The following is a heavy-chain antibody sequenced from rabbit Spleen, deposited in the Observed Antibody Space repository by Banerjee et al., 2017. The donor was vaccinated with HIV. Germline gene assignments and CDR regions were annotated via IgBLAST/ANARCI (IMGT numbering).Heavy chain of an antibody. CDR2: IDSGSSGFT. Sequence: QSLEESGGGLVQPEGSLALTCKASGVSFSSSDYMCWVRQAPGKGLEWIACIDSGSSGFTYFATWAKGRFTISRTSSTTVTLRMTSLTAADTATYFCARDLVGVIGWNFYLWGPGTLVTVS. CDR3: ARDLVGVIGWNFYL. J-gene: IGHJ4*01. V-gene: IGHV1S40*01. D-gene: IGHD1-1*01. CDR1: GVSFSSSDY.